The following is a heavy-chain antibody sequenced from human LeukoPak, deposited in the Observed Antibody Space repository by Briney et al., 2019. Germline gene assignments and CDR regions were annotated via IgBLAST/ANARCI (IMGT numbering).Heavy chain of an antibody. CDR3: AKTINSWNGFDY. CDR1: GFTFSSYA. V-gene: IGHV3-23*01. CDR2: ISTSGGST. Sequence: PGRSLRLSCAASGFTFSSYAMSWVRQAPGKGLEWVSGISTSGGSTYYADSVKGRFTISRDNSKNTLYLQMNSLRAEDTAVYYCAKTINSWNGFDYWGQGTLVTVSS. J-gene: IGHJ4*02. D-gene: IGHD1-1*01.